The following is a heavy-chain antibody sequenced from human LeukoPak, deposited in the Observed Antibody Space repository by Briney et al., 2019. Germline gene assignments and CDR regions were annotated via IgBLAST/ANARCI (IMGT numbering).Heavy chain of an antibody. Sequence: SETLSLTCAVYGGSFSGYYWSWIRQPPGKGLEWIGEINHSGSTNYNPSLKSRVAISVDTSKNQFFLRLNSVTAADTAVYYCARLGSSWSTNFYYYIEVWGKGTTVTVSS. CDR1: GGSFSGYY. CDR3: ARLGSSWSTNFYYYIEV. D-gene: IGHD6-13*01. J-gene: IGHJ6*03. CDR2: INHSGST. V-gene: IGHV4-34*01.